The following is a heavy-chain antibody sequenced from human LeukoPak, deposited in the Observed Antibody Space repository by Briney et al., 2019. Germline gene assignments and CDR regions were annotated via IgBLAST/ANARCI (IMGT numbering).Heavy chain of an antibody. D-gene: IGHD5-12*01. V-gene: IGHV3-74*01. CDR2: INSDGSST. CDR1: GFTFSNYW. J-gene: IGHJ4*02. Sequence: GGSLRLSCAASGFTFSNYWMHWVRQGPGKELVWISRINSDGSSTSYADSVKGRFTISRDNPKNTLYLQMNSLRPEDTAVYYRARGGFGGYDSNFDYWGQGTLVTVSS. CDR3: ARGGFGGYDSNFDY.